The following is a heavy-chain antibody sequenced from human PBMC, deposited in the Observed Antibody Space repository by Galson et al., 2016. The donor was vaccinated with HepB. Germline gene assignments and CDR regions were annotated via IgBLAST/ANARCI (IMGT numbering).Heavy chain of an antibody. CDR1: GFTFSNYS. CDR2: ISSSSNYI. D-gene: IGHD3-3*01. J-gene: IGHJ4*02. V-gene: IGHV3-21*06. CDR3: ARDSDFWSPRIFDY. Sequence: SLRLSCAASGFTFSNYSMNWVRQAPGKGLEWVSSISSSSNYIYYADSVKGRFTSSRDNAKNSLYLQMNSLRAEDTAVFYCARDSDFWSPRIFDYWGQGILVTVS.